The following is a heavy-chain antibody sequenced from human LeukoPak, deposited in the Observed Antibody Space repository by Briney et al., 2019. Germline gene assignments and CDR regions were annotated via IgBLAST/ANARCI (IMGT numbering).Heavy chain of an antibody. Sequence: GGSLRLSCAASGFTFSSYSMNWVRQAPGKGLEWVSYISSSGSTIYYADSVKGRFTISRDNAKNSLYLQMNNLRAEDTAVYYCAELGITMIGGVWGKGTTVTISS. J-gene: IGHJ6*04. CDR3: AELGITMIGGV. V-gene: IGHV3-48*04. CDR2: ISSSGSTI. CDR1: GFTFSSYS. D-gene: IGHD3-10*02.